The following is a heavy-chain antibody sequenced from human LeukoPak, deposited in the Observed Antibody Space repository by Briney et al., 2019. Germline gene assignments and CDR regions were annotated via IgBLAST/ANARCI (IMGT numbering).Heavy chain of an antibody. V-gene: IGHV3-11*04. CDR2: ISSSGSTI. J-gene: IGHJ4*02. CDR3: ARDPRRFDY. Sequence: GGSLRLSCSASGFTFSDYYMSSLRQAPGKGVEWVSYISSSGSTIYYADSVKGRFTISRDNAKNSLYLQMNSLRAEDTAVYYCARDPRRFDYWGQGTLVTVSS. CDR1: GFTFSDYY.